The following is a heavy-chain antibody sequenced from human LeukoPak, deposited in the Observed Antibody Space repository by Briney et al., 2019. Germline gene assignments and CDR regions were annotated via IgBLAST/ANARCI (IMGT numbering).Heavy chain of an antibody. CDR2: IRFDGSNK. CDR3: AKDTHSGYYNP. Sequence: GGSLRLSCAASGLTFSTYGMHWVRQAPGKGLEWVAFIRFDGSNKYYADSVKGRFTISRDNSKSTLYLQMNSLRPEDTAVYYCAKDTHSGYYNPWGRGTLVTVSS. D-gene: IGHD5-12*01. J-gene: IGHJ5*02. CDR1: GLTFSTYG. V-gene: IGHV3-30*02.